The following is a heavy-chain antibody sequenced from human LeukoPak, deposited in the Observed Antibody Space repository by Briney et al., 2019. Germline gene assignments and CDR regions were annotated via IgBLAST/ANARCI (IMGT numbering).Heavy chain of an antibody. CDR1: GGSFSGYY. V-gene: IGHV4-34*01. Sequence: ETLSLTCAVYGGSFSGYYWSWIRQPPGKGLEWIGEINHSGSTNYNPSLKSRVTISVDTSKNQFSLKLSSVTAADTAVYYCARGTRPTTVTTFDYWGQGTLVTVPS. CDR3: ARGTRPTTVTTFDY. D-gene: IGHD4-17*01. J-gene: IGHJ4*02. CDR2: INHSGST.